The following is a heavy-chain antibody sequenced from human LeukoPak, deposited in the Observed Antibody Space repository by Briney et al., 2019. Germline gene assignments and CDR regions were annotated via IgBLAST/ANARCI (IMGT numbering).Heavy chain of an antibody. Sequence: GGSLRLSCAASGFTFSRYWMNWVRQAPGKGLEWVSNIKRDGSEKNYVDSVKGRFSISRDNAKNSLYLQMDSLRAEDTAVYYCAKEGAYPIITYDSWGQGALVTVSS. CDR2: IKRDGSEK. J-gene: IGHJ5*01. D-gene: IGHD3-10*01. CDR3: AKEGAYPIITYDS. CDR1: GFTFSRYW. V-gene: IGHV3-7*01.